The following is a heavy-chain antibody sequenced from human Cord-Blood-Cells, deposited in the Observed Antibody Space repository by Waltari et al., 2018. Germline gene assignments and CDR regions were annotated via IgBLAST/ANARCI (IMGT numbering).Heavy chain of an antibody. V-gene: IGHV1-8*01. CDR1: GYTFTSYD. J-gene: IGHJ3*02. D-gene: IGHD3-3*01. Sequence: QVQLVQSGAEVKKPGASVKVSCKASGYTFTSYDINWVRQATGQGLEWMGWTNLNRVNTDYAQKSQGRVTMTRNTSISTAYRELSSLRSEDTAVYYGARGRSGYYDAFDSWGQGTMVTGSS. CDR2: TNLNRVNT. CDR3: ARGRSGYYDAFDS.